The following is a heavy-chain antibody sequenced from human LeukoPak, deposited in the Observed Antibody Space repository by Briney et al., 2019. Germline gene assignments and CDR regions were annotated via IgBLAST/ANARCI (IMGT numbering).Heavy chain of an antibody. CDR2: IHYSGST. V-gene: IGHV4-61*01. J-gene: IGHJ4*02. CDR1: GGSVSSGSYY. D-gene: IGHD3-9*01. Sequence: SETLSLTCTVSGGSVSSGSYYWSWIRQPPGKGLEWIGYIHYSGSTNYNPSLKSRVTISVDTSKNQFSLKLSSVTAADTAVYYCARVLTGYYEFDYWGQGTLVTVSS. CDR3: ARVLTGYYEFDY.